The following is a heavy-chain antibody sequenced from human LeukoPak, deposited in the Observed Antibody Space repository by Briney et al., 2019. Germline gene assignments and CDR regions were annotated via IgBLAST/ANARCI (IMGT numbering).Heavy chain of an antibody. J-gene: IGHJ4*02. Sequence: PGGSLRLSCPASGFTFTNYWMSWVRQAPGKGREWVANIKQDGGEKYYVDSVKGRFTISRDNAKNSLYLQMNSLRFEDTAVYYCARGELPFDYWGQGTLVTVSS. CDR2: IKQDGGEK. V-gene: IGHV3-7*04. CDR1: GFTFTNYW. CDR3: ARGELPFDY. D-gene: IGHD1-7*01.